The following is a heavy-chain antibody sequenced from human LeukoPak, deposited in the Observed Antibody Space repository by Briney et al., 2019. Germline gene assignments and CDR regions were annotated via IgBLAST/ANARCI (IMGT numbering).Heavy chain of an antibody. Sequence: GGSLRLSCAASGFTFSSYSMNWVRQAPGKGLEWVSSISSSSSYIYYADSVKGRFTISRDNAKNSLYLQMNSLRAEDTAVYYCARDRGHSSSWNYYFDYWGQGTLVTVSS. J-gene: IGHJ4*02. CDR1: GFTFSSYS. D-gene: IGHD6-13*01. V-gene: IGHV3-21*01. CDR2: ISSSSSYI. CDR3: ARDRGHSSSWNYYFDY.